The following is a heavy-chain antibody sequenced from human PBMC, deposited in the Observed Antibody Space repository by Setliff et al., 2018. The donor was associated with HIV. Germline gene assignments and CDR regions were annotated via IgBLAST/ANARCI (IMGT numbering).Heavy chain of an antibody. CDR1: GFTLSDYW. V-gene: IGHV3-74*01. CDR2: INSDGRS. J-gene: IGHJ4*02. D-gene: IGHD1-1*01. CDR3: ARAYRTTGNDY. Sequence: GESLKISCAASGFTLSDYWMHWVRQAPGKGLVWVSRINSDGRSNYADSMKGRFTISRDNARNTLFLQMNNLRAEDTAVYYCARAYRTTGNDYWGQGTLVTVSS.